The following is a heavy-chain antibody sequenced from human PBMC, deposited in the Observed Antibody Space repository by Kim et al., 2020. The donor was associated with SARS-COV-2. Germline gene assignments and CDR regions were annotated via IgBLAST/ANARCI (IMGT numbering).Heavy chain of an antibody. Sequence: GGSLRLSCAASGFTFDDYSMHWVRQAPGKGLEWVSLISWDGGSRYYADSVKGRFTISRDNSKNSLYLQMDSLRTEDTAFYYRAKDLGHTGSYFGMDVWGQGTTVTVSS. CDR1: GFTFDDYS. V-gene: IGHV3-43*01. CDR2: ISWDGGSR. D-gene: IGHD3-10*01. CDR3: AKDLGHTGSYFGMDV. J-gene: IGHJ6*02.